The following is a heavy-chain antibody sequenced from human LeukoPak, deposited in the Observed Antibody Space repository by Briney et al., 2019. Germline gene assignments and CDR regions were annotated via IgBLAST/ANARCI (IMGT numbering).Heavy chain of an antibody. CDR3: VKGPRPDITVAHTVEN. V-gene: IGHV3-23*01. CDR2: ISSRGDST. CDR1: GFIFSNYA. D-gene: IGHD6-19*01. J-gene: IGHJ4*02. Sequence: GGSLRLSCAASGFIFSNYAMSWVRQVPGRGLEWVSTISSRGDSTYVADSVKGRFTISRDNSKDSLYLQMNTVRAEGTAVYYCVKGPRPDITVAHTVENWGLGALVTVSS.